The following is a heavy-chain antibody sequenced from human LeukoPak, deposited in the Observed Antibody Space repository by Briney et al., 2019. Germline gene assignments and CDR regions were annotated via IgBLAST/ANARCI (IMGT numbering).Heavy chain of an antibody. CDR2: ISGSGGST. Sequence: PGGSLRLSCAASGFTFSSYAMSWVRQAPGKGLEWVSAISGSGGSTYYADSVKGRFTISRDNPKNTLYLQMNSLRAEDTAVYYCAKPGLRRRLCVEYFQHWGQDTLVTVSS. J-gene: IGHJ1*01. D-gene: IGHD1-14*01. CDR3: AKPGLRRRLCVEYFQH. V-gene: IGHV3-23*01. CDR1: GFTFSSYA.